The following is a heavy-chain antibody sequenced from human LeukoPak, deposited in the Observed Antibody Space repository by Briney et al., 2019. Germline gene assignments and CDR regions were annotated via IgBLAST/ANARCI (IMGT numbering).Heavy chain of an antibody. CDR3: ARGHLLGYCSGGSCPTGFDY. V-gene: IGHV1-8*02. J-gene: IGHJ4*02. CDR1: GYTFTSYD. CDR2: MNPNSGNT. D-gene: IGHD2-15*01. Sequence: GASVKVSCKASGYTFTSYDINWVRQATGQGLEWMGWMNPNSGNTGYAQKFQGRVTMTRNTSISTAYMELSSLRSEDTAVYCCARGHLLGYCSGGSCPTGFDYWGQGTLVTVSS.